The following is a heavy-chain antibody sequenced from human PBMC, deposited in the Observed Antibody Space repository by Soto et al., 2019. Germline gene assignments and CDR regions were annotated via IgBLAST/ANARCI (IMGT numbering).Heavy chain of an antibody. V-gene: IGHV4-4*02. D-gene: IGHD2-2*01. CDR1: GGSISSSNW. CDR3: ARVVGGYYYGMDV. CDR2: IYHSGST. J-gene: IGHJ6*02. Sequence: QVQLQESGPGLVKPSGTLSLTCAVSGGSISSSNWWSWVRQPPGKGLEWIGEIYHSGSTNYNPSPQSGVTIAVDKSKNQLSLKLSSVTAADTAVYYCARVVGGYYYGMDVWGQGTTVTVSS.